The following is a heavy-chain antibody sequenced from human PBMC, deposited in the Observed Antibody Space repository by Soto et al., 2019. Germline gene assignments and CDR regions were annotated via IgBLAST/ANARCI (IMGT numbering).Heavy chain of an antibody. CDR3: ARASRIAAAGPYYYYGMDV. D-gene: IGHD6-13*01. Sequence: ASVKVSCKASGYTFTGYYMHWVRQAPGQGLEWMGWINPNSGGTNYAQKFQGWVTMTRDTSTSTAYMELSRLRSDDTAVYYCARASRIAAAGPYYYYGMDVWGQGTTVTVSS. CDR1: GYTFTGYY. CDR2: INPNSGGT. V-gene: IGHV1-2*04. J-gene: IGHJ6*02.